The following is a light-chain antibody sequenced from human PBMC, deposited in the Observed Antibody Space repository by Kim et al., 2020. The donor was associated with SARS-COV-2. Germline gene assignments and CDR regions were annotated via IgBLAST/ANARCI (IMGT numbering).Light chain of an antibody. CDR1: QDISNY. CDR2: AAS. J-gene: IGKJ1*01. V-gene: IGKV1-27*01. CDR3: RKYYSDPS. Sequence: DIQMTQSPYSLSASVGDRVTITCRASQDISNYLGWYQQKPGKAPKLLIYAASTLQSGVPSRFSGTGSGTDFTLTISSLQPEDVATYYCRKYYSDPSFGQGTKVEIK.